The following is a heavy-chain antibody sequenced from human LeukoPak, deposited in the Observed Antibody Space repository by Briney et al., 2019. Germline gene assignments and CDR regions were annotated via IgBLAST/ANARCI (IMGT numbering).Heavy chain of an antibody. CDR1: GGSFSGYY. D-gene: IGHD3-22*01. J-gene: IGHJ4*02. CDR2: INHSGST. CDR3: ARGDYYDSRRPFDY. Sequence: SETLSLTCAVYGGSFSGYYWSWIRQPPGKGLEWIGEINHSGSTNYNPSLKSRVTISVDMSKNQFSLKLSSVTAADTAVYYCARGDYYDSRRPFDYWGQGTLVTVSS. V-gene: IGHV4-34*01.